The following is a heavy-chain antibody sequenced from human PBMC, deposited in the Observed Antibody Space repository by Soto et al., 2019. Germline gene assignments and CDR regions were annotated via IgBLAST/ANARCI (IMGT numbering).Heavy chain of an antibody. J-gene: IGHJ6*02. V-gene: IGHV3-30*18. CDR2: ISYDESNK. CDR1: GFTFRRFG. CDR3: AKDEGSGGYCFDCDYYYGMDV. Sequence: PGGSLRLSCAASGFTFRRFGMHWVRQAPGKGLEWVAVISYDESNKYYADSVRGRFTISRDNSKNTLYLHTNSLRADDTAIYYCAKDEGSGGYCFDCDYYYGMDVWGQGTTVTVSS. D-gene: IGHD2-15*01.